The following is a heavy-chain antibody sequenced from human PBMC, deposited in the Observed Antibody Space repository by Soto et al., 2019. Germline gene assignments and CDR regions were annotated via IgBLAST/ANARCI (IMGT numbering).Heavy chain of an antibody. Sequence: EVQLLESGGGLVRPGGSLRLSCAASGFSFSNAWLNWVRQTPGKGLEWVGRIKSKTDGGTTDYAAPVKGRFIISRDDSKNTLYLQINSLKTEGTAVYYCADYYASGSRTLDHGGPGTLVTVSS. D-gene: IGHD3-10*01. V-gene: IGHV3-15*07. CDR1: GFSFSNAW. J-gene: IGHJ5*02. CDR3: ADYYASGSRTLDH. CDR2: IKSKTDGGTT.